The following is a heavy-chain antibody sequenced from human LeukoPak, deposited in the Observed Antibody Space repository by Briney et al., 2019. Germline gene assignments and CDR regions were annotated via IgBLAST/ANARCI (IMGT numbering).Heavy chain of an antibody. J-gene: IGHJ4*02. CDR1: GGSISSYY. D-gene: IGHD2-2*02. V-gene: IGHV4-4*07. CDR2: IYTSGST. Sequence: SETLSLTCTVSGGSISSYYWSWIRQPAGKGLEWIGRIYTSGSTNYNPSLKSRVTMSVDTSKNQFSLKLSSVTAADTAVYYCARDNCSSTSCYNNYFDYRGQGTLVTVSS. CDR3: ARDNCSSTSCYNNYFDY.